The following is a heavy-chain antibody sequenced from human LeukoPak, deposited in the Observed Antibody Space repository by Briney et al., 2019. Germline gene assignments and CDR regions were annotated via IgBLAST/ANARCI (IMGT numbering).Heavy chain of an antibody. CDR1: GGSTSSSSYY. D-gene: IGHD1-1*01. J-gene: IGHJ4*02. V-gene: IGHV4-39*01. CDR3: ARHGSAGTFFDY. Sequence: PSETLSLTCTVSGGSTSSSSYYWGWIRQPPGKGLEWIGSIYYSGSTYYNPSLKSRVVISVDTSKNHFSLKLTSVTAADTAVYYCARHGSAGTFFDYWGQGTLVTVSS. CDR2: IYYSGST.